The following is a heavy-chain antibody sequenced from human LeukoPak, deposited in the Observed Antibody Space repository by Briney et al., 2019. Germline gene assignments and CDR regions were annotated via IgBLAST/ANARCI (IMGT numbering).Heavy chain of an antibody. CDR3: ASPMAWAHNRRDSDY. CDR1: GGSISSSSYY. D-gene: IGHD5-24*01. J-gene: IGHJ4*02. CDR2: IYYSGSA. V-gene: IGHV4-39*07. Sequence: SETLSLTCTVSGGSISSSSYYWGWIRQPPGKGLEWIGSIYYSGSAYYNPSLKSRVSISVDTSKNQFSLKLRSVTAADTAVYYCASPMAWAHNRRDSDYWGLGTLVTVS.